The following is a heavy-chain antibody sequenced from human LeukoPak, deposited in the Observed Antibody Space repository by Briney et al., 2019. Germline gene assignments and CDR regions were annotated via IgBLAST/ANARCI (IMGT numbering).Heavy chain of an antibody. CDR1: GGSISSGGYY. CDR2: IYYSGST. D-gene: IGHD3-10*01. Sequence: SETLSLTCTVSGGSISSGGYYWSWLRQHPGEGLEWIGYIYYSGSTYYNPSLKCRVTISVDTSKNQFSLKLSSVTAADTAVYYCARVLLWFGQYGGIRWFDPWGQGTLVTVSS. CDR3: ARVLLWFGQYGGIRWFDP. J-gene: IGHJ5*02. V-gene: IGHV4-31*03.